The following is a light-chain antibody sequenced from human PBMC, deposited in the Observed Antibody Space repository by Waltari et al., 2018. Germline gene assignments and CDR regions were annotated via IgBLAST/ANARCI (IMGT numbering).Light chain of an antibody. J-gene: IGLJ2*01. Sequence: QSALTQPPSASGSPGPSVTISCTGTGSDVGGYKTVSWYQQHPGKVPKLMIYEDSKRPSGVPDRFSGSKSGNTASLTVSGLQVEDEADYYCSSYAGNNILVFGGGTKLTVL. V-gene: IGLV2-8*01. CDR2: EDS. CDR3: SSYAGNNILV. CDR1: GSDVGGYKT.